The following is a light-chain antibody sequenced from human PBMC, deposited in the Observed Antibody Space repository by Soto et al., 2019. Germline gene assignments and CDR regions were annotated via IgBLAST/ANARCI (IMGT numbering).Light chain of an antibody. J-gene: IGKJ4*01. CDR1: QSVSSY. CDR3: QQSYSIPLT. V-gene: IGKV1-39*01. Sequence: EIQMTQSPSSLSASVGDRVTITCRASQSVSSYLNWYQQKPGKAPELLIYAASRLQSGVPSRFSGSGSGTDFHLNISSLQAEDSSTYYCQQSYSIPLTFGGGTKVEIK. CDR2: AAS.